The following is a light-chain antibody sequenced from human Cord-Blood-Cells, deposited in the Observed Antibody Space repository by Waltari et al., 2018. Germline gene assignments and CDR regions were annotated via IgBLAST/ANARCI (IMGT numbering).Light chain of an antibody. CDR3: CSYAGRV. V-gene: IGLV2-23*01. CDR2: GGS. J-gene: IGLJ3*02. CDR1: SSALGSYNL. Sequence: QSALTQPASVSGSPGQSITISCNATSSALGSYNLVSWYQQHPGKATKLMIYGGSKRPSWGSTRFSGCESGNTASLTISGLQGEDEAAYYCCSYAGRVFGGGTKLTVL.